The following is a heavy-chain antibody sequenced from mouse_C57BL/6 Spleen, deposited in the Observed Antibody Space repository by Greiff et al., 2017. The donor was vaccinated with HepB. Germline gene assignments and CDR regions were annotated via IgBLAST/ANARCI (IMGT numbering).Heavy chain of an antibody. CDR3: ARTYCYGSPMDY. V-gene: IGHV1-69*01. J-gene: IGHJ4*01. CDR1: GYTFTSYW. D-gene: IGHD1-1*01. Sequence: VQLQQPGAELVMPGASVKLSCKASGYTFTSYWMHWVKQRPGQGLEWIGEIDPSDSYTNYNQKFKGKSTLTVDKSSSTAYMQLSSLTSEDSAVYYCARTYCYGSPMDYWGQGTSVTVSP. CDR2: IDPSDSYT.